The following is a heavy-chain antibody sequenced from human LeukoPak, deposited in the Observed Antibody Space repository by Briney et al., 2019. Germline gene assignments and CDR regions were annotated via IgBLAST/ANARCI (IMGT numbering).Heavy chain of an antibody. Sequence: SETLSLTCTVSGGSISSTSYYWGRIRQPPGKGLEWIGSIYYSGSTYYNPSLKSRVTISVDTSKNQLPLKLSSVTAADTAVYYCARAKASSGYYSYQVGYFDYWDQGTLVTVSS. D-gene: IGHD3-22*01. V-gene: IGHV4-39*01. CDR3: ARAKASSGYYSYQVGYFDY. CDR1: GGSISSTSYY. CDR2: IYYSGST. J-gene: IGHJ4*02.